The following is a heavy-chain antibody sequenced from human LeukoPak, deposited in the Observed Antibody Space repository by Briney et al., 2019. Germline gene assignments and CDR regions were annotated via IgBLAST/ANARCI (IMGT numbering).Heavy chain of an antibody. D-gene: IGHD6-13*01. J-gene: IGHJ4*02. Sequence: PSETLSLTCTVSGSSVSSGGYYWSWIRQPPGKGLEWIGYVDYSGSTNYNPSLKSRVTISVDTSKNQFSLKLTSVTAADTAVYYCARQGSSWGEFNYWGQGTLVTVSS. CDR1: GSSVSSGGYY. CDR2: VDYSGST. V-gene: IGHV4-61*08. CDR3: ARQGSSWGEFNY.